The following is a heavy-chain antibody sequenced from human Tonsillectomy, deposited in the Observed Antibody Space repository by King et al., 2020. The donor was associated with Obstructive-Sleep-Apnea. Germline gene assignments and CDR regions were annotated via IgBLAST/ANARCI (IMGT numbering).Heavy chain of an antibody. J-gene: IGHJ4*02. D-gene: IGHD3-9*01. CDR2: INHSGST. CDR3: ARGTRYFDWLLRPYYFDY. CDR1: GGSFSGYY. Sequence: VQLQQWGAGLLKPSETLSLTCAVSGGSFSGYYWSWIRQPPGKGLEWIGEINHSGSTNYNPSLKSRVTISVDTSKNQFSLKLSSVTAADTAVYYCARGTRYFDWLLRPYYFDYWGQGTLVTVSS. V-gene: IGHV4-34*01.